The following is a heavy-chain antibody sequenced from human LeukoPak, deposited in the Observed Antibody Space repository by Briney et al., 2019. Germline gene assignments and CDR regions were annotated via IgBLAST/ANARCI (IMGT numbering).Heavy chain of an antibody. CDR2: IRSRAHGGTT. V-gene: IGHV3-49*04. CDR1: GFTFGDYG. CDR3: TARRFGEAIAMYH. D-gene: IGHD3-10*01. J-gene: IGHJ5*02. Sequence: GGSLRLSCATSGFTFGDYGMSWVRQAPGKGLERVGFIRSRAHGGTTEYAASVKGRFIISRDNSKSIAYLQMNSLKTEDTAVYYCTARRFGEAIAMYHWGQGTLVTVSS.